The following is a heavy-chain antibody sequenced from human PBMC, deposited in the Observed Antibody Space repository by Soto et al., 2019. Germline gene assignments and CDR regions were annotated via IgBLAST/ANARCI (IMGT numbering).Heavy chain of an antibody. CDR1: GYTFTSYY. D-gene: IGHD6-13*01. V-gene: IGHV1-46*03. CDR3: ARGGSQYSSSWYSTYYYGMDV. J-gene: IGHJ6*02. CDR2: INPSGGST. Sequence: QVQLVQSGAEVKKPGASVKVSCKASGYTFTSYYMHWVRQAPGQGLEWMGIINPSGGSTSYAQKFQGRVTMTRDTSTSTVYMELSSLRSEDTAVYYCARGGSQYSSSWYSTYYYGMDVWGQGTTVTVSS.